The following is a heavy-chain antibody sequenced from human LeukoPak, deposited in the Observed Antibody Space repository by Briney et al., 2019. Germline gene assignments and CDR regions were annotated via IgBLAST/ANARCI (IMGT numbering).Heavy chain of an antibody. CDR1: GFTFSSYA. Sequence: QAGGSLRLPCAASGFTFSSYAMSWVRQAPGKGLEWVSAISGSGGSTYYADSVKGRFTISRDNSKNTLYLQMHSLRAEDTAIYYCAKPSRDFDSSGYSHFDYWGQGTLVTVSS. CDR3: AKPSRDFDSSGYSHFDY. V-gene: IGHV3-23*01. J-gene: IGHJ4*02. CDR2: ISGSGGST. D-gene: IGHD3-22*01.